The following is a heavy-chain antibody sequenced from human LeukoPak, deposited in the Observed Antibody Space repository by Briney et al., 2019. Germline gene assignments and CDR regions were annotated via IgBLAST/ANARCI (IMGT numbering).Heavy chain of an antibody. CDR3: ASGPYPAAGTDHQFDY. CDR1: GASISSYY. Sequence: SETLSLTCTVSGASISSYYWSWIRQPPGEGLEWIGYIYYSGSTHYNPALKSRVTISVDTSKNQFSLDLSSVTAADTAVYYCASGPYPAAGTDHQFDYWGQGTLVTVSS. D-gene: IGHD6-13*01. V-gene: IGHV4-59*01. CDR2: IYYSGST. J-gene: IGHJ4*02.